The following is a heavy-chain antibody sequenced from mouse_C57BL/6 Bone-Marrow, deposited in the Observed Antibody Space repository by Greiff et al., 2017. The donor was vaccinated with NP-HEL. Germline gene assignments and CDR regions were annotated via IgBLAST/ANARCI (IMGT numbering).Heavy chain of an antibody. D-gene: IGHD1-1*01. J-gene: IGHJ1*03. V-gene: IGHV5-16*01. CDR2: INYDGSST. CDR1: GFTFSDYY. CDR3: AREITTVVATGYFDV. Sequence: VQLKESEGGLVQPGSSMKLSCTASGFTFSDYYMAWVRQVPEKGLEWVANINYDGSSTYYLDSLKSRFIISRDNAKNILYLQMSSLKSEDTATYYCAREITTVVATGYFDVWGTGTTVTVSS.